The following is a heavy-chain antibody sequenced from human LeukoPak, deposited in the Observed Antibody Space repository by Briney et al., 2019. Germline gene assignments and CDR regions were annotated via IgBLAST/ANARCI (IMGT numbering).Heavy chain of an antibody. D-gene: IGHD3-10*01. J-gene: IGHJ6*03. Sequence: SQTLSLTCTVSGGSISSGTYYWSWIRQPAGTGLEWIGRIYTSGSTNYNPSLKSRVTISVDTSKNQFSLKLSSVTAADTAVYYCARGPLVRGVPYYYYMDVWGKGTTVTISS. CDR1: GGSISSGTYY. V-gene: IGHV4-61*02. CDR2: IYTSGST. CDR3: ARGPLVRGVPYYYYMDV.